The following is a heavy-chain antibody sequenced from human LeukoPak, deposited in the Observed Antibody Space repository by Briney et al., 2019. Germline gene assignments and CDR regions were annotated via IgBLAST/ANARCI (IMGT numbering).Heavy chain of an antibody. V-gene: IGHV1-2*02. Sequence: ASVKVSCKASGYTFTGYYMHWVRQAPGQGLEWMGWINPNSGGTNYAQKFQGRVTMTRDTSISTAYMELSRLRSDDTAVYYCARPSLYGGNFLYAFDIWGQGTMVTVSS. CDR1: GYTFTGYY. D-gene: IGHD4-23*01. CDR2: INPNSGGT. CDR3: ARPSLYGGNFLYAFDI. J-gene: IGHJ3*02.